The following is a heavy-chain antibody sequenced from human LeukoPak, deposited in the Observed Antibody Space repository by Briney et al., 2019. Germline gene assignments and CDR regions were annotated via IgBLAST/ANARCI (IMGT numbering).Heavy chain of an antibody. CDR2: IYYSGST. Sequence: PSETLSLTCTVSGVSISSYYWSWIRQPPGKGLEGIGDIYYSGSTNYNPSLKSRVNISVDTSKNQFSLKLSSVTAADTAVYYCARTIAAAGLEYFQHWGQGTLVTVSS. J-gene: IGHJ1*01. CDR1: GVSISSYY. V-gene: IGHV4-59*01. D-gene: IGHD6-13*01. CDR3: ARTIAAAGLEYFQH.